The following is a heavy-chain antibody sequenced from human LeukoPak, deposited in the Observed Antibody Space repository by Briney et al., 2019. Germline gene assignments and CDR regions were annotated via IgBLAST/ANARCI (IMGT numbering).Heavy chain of an antibody. D-gene: IGHD5-18*01. V-gene: IGHV3-21*01. CDR2: ITTSSSYI. CDR3: ARVVRGYNYGYLDY. Sequence: GGSLRLSCAASGFTFSTYSINWVRQAPGKGLEWVSSITTSSSYIYYADPVKGRFTISRDNAKNSLYLQMNSLRAEDTAVYYCARVVRGYNYGYLDYWGQGTLVTVSS. J-gene: IGHJ4*02. CDR1: GFTFSTYS.